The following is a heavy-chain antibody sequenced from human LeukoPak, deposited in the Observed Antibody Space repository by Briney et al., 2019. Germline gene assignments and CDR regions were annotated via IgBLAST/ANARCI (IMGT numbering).Heavy chain of an antibody. CDR2: INHSGST. J-gene: IGHJ5*02. CDR3: ARGRFEIQLWLWLDNWFDP. V-gene: IGHV4-34*01. CDR1: GGSFSGYY. D-gene: IGHD5-18*01. Sequence: PSETLSLTCAVYGGSFSGYYWSWIRQPPGKGLEWIGEINHSGSTNYNPSLKSRVTISVDTSKNQFSLKLSSVPAADTAVYYCARGRFEIQLWLWLDNWFDPWGQGTLVTVSS.